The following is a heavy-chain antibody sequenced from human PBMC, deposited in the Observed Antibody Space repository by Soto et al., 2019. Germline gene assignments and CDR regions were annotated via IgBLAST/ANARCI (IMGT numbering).Heavy chain of an antibody. CDR3: ARGGYCSGGSCYWPYCDYYYYMDV. D-gene: IGHD2-15*01. Sequence: EVQLVESGGGLVQPGGSLRLSCAASGFTFSSYAMHWVRQAPGKGLEYVSAISSNGGSTYYANSVKGRFTISRDNSKNTLYLQMGSLRAEDMAVYHCARGGYCSGGSCYWPYCDYYYYMDVWGKGTTVTVSS. CDR2: ISSNGGST. J-gene: IGHJ6*03. CDR1: GFTFSSYA. V-gene: IGHV3-64*01.